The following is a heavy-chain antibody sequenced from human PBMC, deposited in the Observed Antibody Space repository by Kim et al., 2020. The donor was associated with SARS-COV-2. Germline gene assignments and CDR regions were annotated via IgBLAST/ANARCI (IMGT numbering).Heavy chain of an antibody. D-gene: IGHD5-12*01. V-gene: IGHV3-30*04. CDR3: ARGSGGYVGAAGY. Sequence: GVSLRLSCAASGFTFSSYAMHWVRQAPGKGLEWVAVISYDGSNKYYADSVKGRFTISRDNSKNTLYLQMNSLRAEDTAVYYCARGSGGYVGAAGYWGQGTLVTVSS. CDR2: ISYDGSNK. J-gene: IGHJ4*02. CDR1: GFTFSSYA.